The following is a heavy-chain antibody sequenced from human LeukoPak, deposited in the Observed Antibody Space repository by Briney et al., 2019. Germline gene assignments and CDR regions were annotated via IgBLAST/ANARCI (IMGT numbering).Heavy chain of an antibody. CDR3: ARELRLVESLGGGY. CDR1: GGSISSSSYY. Sequence: SXTLXLTCTVSGGSISSSSYYWGWIRQPQGKGLEWICTIYYSGSTSYAPSLRSPVTMSVDTSKNQFSLKLSTVTAADTAVYYCARELRLVESLGGGYWGQGTLVTVSS. CDR2: IYYSGST. D-gene: IGHD3-16*01. V-gene: IGHV4-39*01. J-gene: IGHJ4*02.